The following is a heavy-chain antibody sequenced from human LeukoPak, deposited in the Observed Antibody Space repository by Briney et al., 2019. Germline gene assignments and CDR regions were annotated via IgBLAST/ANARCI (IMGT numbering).Heavy chain of an antibody. CDR2: IYTSGST. Sequence: PSETLSLTCTVSGGSISSYYWSWIRQPAGKGLEWIGRIYTSGSTNYNPSLKSRVTISVDTSKNQFSLKLSSVTAADTAVYYCARAPVYGEYYYYGMDVWGQGTTVTVSS. V-gene: IGHV4-4*07. J-gene: IGHJ6*02. CDR1: GGSISSYY. CDR3: ARAPVYGEYYYYGMDV. D-gene: IGHD4-17*01.